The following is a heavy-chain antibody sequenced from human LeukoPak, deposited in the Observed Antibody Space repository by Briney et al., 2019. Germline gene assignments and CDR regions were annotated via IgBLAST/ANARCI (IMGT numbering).Heavy chain of an antibody. CDR1: GYRFTSYW. D-gene: IGHD3-22*01. CDR3: ARLSTMIVVVTREDYFDY. V-gene: IGHV5-51*01. J-gene: IGHJ4*02. Sequence: GASLKISCKGSGYRFTSYWIGWVRQMPGKGLEWMGIIYPGDSDTRYSPSFQGQVTISADKSISTAYLQWSSLKASDTAMYYCARLSTMIVVVTREDYFDYWGQGTLVTVSS. CDR2: IYPGDSDT.